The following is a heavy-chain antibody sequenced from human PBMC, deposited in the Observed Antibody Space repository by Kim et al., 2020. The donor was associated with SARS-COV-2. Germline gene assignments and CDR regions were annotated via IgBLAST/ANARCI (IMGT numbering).Heavy chain of an antibody. J-gene: IGHJ6*02. D-gene: IGHD2-2*01. CDR2: ISSSSSYI. CDR1: GFTFSSYS. V-gene: IGHV3-21*01. CDR3: ARKWVFGDIVVVPAAYYYYGMDV. Sequence: GGSLRLSCAASGFTFSSYSMNWVRQAPGKGLEWVSSISSSSSYIYYADSVKGRFTISRDNAKNSLYLQMNSLRAEDTAVYYCARKWVFGDIVVVPAAYYYYGMDVWGQGTTVTVSS.